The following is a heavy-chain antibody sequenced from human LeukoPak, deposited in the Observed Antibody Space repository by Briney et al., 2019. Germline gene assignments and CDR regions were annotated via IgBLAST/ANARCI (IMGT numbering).Heavy chain of an antibody. J-gene: IGHJ3*02. V-gene: IGHV1-69*13. D-gene: IGHD5-18*01. Sequence: ASVKVSCKASGGTFSSYAISWVRQAPGQGLEWMGGIIPIFGTANYAQKFQGRVTIPADESTSTAYMELSSLRSEDTAVYYCARSGPWIQLWADAFDIWGQGTMVTVSS. CDR3: ARSGPWIQLWADAFDI. CDR1: GGTFSSYA. CDR2: IIPIFGTA.